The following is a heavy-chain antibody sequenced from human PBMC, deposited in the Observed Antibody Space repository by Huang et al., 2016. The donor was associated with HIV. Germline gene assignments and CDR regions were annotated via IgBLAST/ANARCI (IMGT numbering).Heavy chain of an antibody. V-gene: IGHV1-8*01. D-gene: IGHD3-10*01. J-gene: IGHJ5*02. CDR3: ARGGLLWFGELST. Sequence: QVQLVQSGAEVKQPGASVTVSCKASGYTFTNYDINWGRQATGQGHEWMGWMNPNRGDTGFAQKCQGRVTMTRNTSISTAYMELSSLRSEDTAVYYCARGGLLWFGELSTWGQGTLVTVSS. CDR2: MNPNRGDT. CDR1: GYTFTNYD.